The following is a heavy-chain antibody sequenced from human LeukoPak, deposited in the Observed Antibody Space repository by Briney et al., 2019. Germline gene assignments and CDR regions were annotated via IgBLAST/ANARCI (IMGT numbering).Heavy chain of an antibody. J-gene: IGHJ4*02. CDR3: AREMYYYDSSGYSHLYFDY. V-gene: IGHV3-66*02. Sequence: GGSLRLSCAASGFTVSSNYMSWVRQAPGKGLEWVSVIYSGGSTYYADSVKGRFTISRDNSRNTLCLQMNSLRAEDTAVYYCAREMYYYDSSGYSHLYFDYWGQGTLVTVSS. CDR1: GFTVSSNY. D-gene: IGHD3-22*01. CDR2: IYSGGST.